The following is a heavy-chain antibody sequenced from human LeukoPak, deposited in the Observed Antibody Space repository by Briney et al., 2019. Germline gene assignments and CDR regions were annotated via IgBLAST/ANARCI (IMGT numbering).Heavy chain of an antibody. V-gene: IGHV4-61*05. CDR3: ARHGGYSSAVGDAFDI. Sequence: PSETLSLTCTVSGGSISSSSYYWGWIRQPPGKGLEWIGYIYYSGSTNYNPSLKSRVTISVDTSKNQFSLKLSSVTAADTAVYYCARHGGYSSAVGDAFDIWGQGTMVTVSS. J-gene: IGHJ3*02. CDR1: GGSISSSSYY. CDR2: IYYSGST. D-gene: IGHD6-19*01.